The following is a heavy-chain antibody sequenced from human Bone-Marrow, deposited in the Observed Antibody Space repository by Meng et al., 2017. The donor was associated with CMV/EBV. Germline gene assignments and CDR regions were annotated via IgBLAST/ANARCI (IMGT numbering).Heavy chain of an antibody. V-gene: IGHV3-23*01. Sequence: LSLTCAASGFTFSSYAMSWVRQAPGKGLEWVSAISGSGGSTYYADSVKGRFTISRDNSKNTLYLQMNSLRAEDTAVYYCARGYVRFDYWGQGTLVTVSS. J-gene: IGHJ4*02. CDR2: ISGSGGST. D-gene: IGHD1-14*01. CDR1: GFTFSSYA. CDR3: ARGYVRFDY.